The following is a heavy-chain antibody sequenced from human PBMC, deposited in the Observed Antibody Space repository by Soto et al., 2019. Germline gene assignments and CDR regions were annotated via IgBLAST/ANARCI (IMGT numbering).Heavy chain of an antibody. V-gene: IGHV1-69*01. CDR3: ASRPRNGYNR. CDR2: IIPIFNTP. D-gene: IGHD5-12*01. CDR1: GGTFSNYA. J-gene: IGHJ4*02. Sequence: QVQLVQSGAELKKPGSSVKVSCKSSGGTFSNYAVSWVRQVPGQGLEWMGGIIPIFNTPNYAQKFQSRVTFTADESTGTAYMELSSLRSEDTAVYYCASRPRNGYNRWGQGTLVTVSS.